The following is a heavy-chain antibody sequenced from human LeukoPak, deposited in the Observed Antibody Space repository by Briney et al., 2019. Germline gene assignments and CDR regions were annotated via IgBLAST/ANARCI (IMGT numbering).Heavy chain of an antibody. CDR1: GFSFSGHW. V-gene: IGHV3-74*01. D-gene: IGHD6-6*01. Sequence: PGGPLTLSCTPSGFSFSGHWMHWAPELPGKGRVGVSRISPTGSTTSYEDSAKGRFTVSRDNAKNTLYLQVNNLRAEDTAVYYCARGPNSNWSGLDFWGQGTLLTVSS. CDR2: ISPTGSTT. CDR3: ARGPNSNWSGLDF. J-gene: IGHJ4*02.